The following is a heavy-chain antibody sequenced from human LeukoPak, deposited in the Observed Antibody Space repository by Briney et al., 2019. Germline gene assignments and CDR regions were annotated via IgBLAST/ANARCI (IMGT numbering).Heavy chain of an antibody. Sequence: ASVKVSCKASGYTFTSYGINWVRQAPGQGLEWMGWISPFNGDTKFAQKFRDRVTMTEDTSTDTAYMELTSLRSEDTAVYYCATAIVVVVASTAAFDIWGQGTMVTVSS. D-gene: IGHD2-15*01. CDR1: GYTFTSYG. CDR2: ISPFNGDT. V-gene: IGHV1-18*01. J-gene: IGHJ3*02. CDR3: ATAIVVVVASTAAFDI.